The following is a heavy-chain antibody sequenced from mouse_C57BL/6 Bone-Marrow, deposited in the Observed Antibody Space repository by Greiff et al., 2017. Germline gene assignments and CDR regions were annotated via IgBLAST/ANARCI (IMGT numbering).Heavy chain of an antibody. J-gene: IGHJ2*01. D-gene: IGHD2-4*01. V-gene: IGHV1-62-2*01. CDR2: FYPGSGSI. CDR3: ASHEMYYDYEGYFDY. Sequence: VKLMESGAELVKPGASVKLSCKASGYIFTEYTIHWVKQRSGQGLEWIGWFYPGSGSIKYNERFKDKATLTADKSSNTVYMELSRLTSEDSAVYFCASHEMYYDYEGYFDYWGQGTTLTVSS. CDR1: GYIFTEYT.